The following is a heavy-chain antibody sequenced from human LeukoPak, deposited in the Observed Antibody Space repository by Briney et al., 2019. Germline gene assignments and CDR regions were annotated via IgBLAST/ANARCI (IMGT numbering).Heavy chain of an antibody. V-gene: IGHV4-34*01. D-gene: IGHD2-21*02. CDR3: ARDFALSLSDSTVYYFDY. CDR1: GGSFSGYY. CDR2: INHSGST. J-gene: IGHJ4*02. Sequence: KSSETLSLTCAVYGGSFSGYYWSWIRQPPGKGLEWIGEINHSGSTNYNPSLKSRVTISVDTSKNQFSLKLRSDDTAVYYCARDFALSLSDSTVYYFDYWGQGTLVTVSS.